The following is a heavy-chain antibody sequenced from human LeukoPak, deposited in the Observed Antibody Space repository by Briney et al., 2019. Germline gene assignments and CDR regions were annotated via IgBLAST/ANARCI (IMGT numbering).Heavy chain of an antibody. V-gene: IGHV4-31*03. D-gene: IGHD3-10*01. Sequence: PSETLSLTRTVSGGSISSGGYYWSWIRQHLGKGLEWIGYIYYSGSTYYNPSLKSRVTISVDTSKNQFSLKLSSVTAADTAVYYCARVLWFGEDEYGMDVWGKGTTVTVSS. J-gene: IGHJ6*04. CDR3: ARVLWFGEDEYGMDV. CDR2: IYYSGST. CDR1: GGSISSGGYY.